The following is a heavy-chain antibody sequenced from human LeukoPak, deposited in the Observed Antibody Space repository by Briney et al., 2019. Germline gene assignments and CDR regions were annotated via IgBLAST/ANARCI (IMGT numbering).Heavy chain of an antibody. CDR1: GFTFSNHA. Sequence: GGSLRLSCAASGFTFSNHAMSWVRQAPGKGLEWVSVISGSGGSPYYADSVKGRFTISRDNSKKTLNLQMNSLRAEDTAVYYCARDQYLDYWGQGTLVTVSS. J-gene: IGHJ4*02. CDR2: ISGSGGSP. CDR3: ARDQYLDY. V-gene: IGHV3-23*01.